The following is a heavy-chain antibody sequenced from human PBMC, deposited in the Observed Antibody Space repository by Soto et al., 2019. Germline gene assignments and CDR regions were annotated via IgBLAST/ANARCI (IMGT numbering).Heavy chain of an antibody. V-gene: IGHV2-5*02. J-gene: IGHJ4*02. Sequence: QITLKESGPTLVKPTQTLTLTCTFSGFSLTTRGVGVGWIRQPPGKALEWLALIYWDDDKRSSPSLKNKLTLTQETSRNQVDLTMTNMDPVDTGTYYCAHTIGGWPTFEYWGQGTLVTVSS. CDR2: IYWDDDK. D-gene: IGHD6-19*01. CDR3: AHTIGGWPTFEY. CDR1: GFSLTTRGVG.